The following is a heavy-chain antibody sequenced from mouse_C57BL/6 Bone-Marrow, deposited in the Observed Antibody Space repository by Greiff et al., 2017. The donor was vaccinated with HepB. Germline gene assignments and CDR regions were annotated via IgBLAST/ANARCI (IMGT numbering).Heavy chain of an antibody. CDR3: ARTPYYYGSSSYAMDY. D-gene: IGHD1-1*01. V-gene: IGHV1-67*01. CDR1: GYTFTDYA. CDR2: ISTYYGDA. J-gene: IGHJ4*01. Sequence: VQLVESGPELVRPGVSVKISCKGSGYTFTDYAMHWVKQSHAKSLEWIGVISTYYGDASYNQKFKDKATMTVDKSSSTAYMELARLTSEDSAVYYCARTPYYYGSSSYAMDYWGQGTSVTVSS.